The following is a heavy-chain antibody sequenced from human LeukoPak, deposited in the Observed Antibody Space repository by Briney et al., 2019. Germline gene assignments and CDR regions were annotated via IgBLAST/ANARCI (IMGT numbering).Heavy chain of an antibody. CDR2: FDPEDGET. CDR1: GYTLTELS. CDR3: ATDARSSGYYYGFDY. D-gene: IGHD3-22*01. Sequence: ASVKVSCKVSGYTLTELSMHWVRQAPGKGLEWKGGFDPEDGETIYAQKFQGRVTMTEDTSTDTAYMELSSLRSEDTAVYYCATDARSSGYYYGFDYWGQGTLVTVSS. J-gene: IGHJ4*02. V-gene: IGHV1-24*01.